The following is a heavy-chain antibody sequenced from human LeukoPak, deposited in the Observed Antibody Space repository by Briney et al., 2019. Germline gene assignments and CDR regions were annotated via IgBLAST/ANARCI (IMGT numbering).Heavy chain of an antibody. Sequence: KPSETLSLTCTVSGASIGSSSYYWGWIRPPPGKGLEWIGSIYYSGSTYYNPSLKSRVTISVDTSKNQFSLKLSSVTAADTAVYYCARTWIQLWFMDYWGQGTLVTVSS. CDR3: ARTWIQLWFMDY. J-gene: IGHJ4*02. D-gene: IGHD5-18*01. V-gene: IGHV4-39*01. CDR1: GASIGSSSYY. CDR2: IYYSGST.